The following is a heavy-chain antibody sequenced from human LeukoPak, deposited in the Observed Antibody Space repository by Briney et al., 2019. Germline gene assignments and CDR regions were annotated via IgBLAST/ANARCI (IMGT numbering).Heavy chain of an antibody. J-gene: IGHJ4*02. CDR2: IKQDGSEK. Sequence: PGGSLRLSCAASGFTFSSYWMSWVRQAPGKGLEWVANIKQDGSEKYYVDSVKGRFTISRDNAKNSLYLQMNSLRAEDTAVYYCARDLDDFWSGYYSYWGQGTLVTVSS. CDR1: GFTFSSYW. V-gene: IGHV3-7*01. D-gene: IGHD3-3*01. CDR3: ARDLDDFWSGYYSY.